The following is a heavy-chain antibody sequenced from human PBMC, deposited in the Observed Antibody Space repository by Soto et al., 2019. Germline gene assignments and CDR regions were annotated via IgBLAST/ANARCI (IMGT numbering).Heavy chain of an antibody. V-gene: IGHV3-9*01. D-gene: IGHD2-2*01. CDR3: TKDEGYCSSISCKDDFDY. CDR1: GFTFVDYA. Sequence: EVQLVESGGGLVQPGRSLRLSCAASGFTFVDYAMHWVRQAPGQGLEWVSGISWDGGYKGYADSVKGRFTISRDNAKKCLYLEMNSLRVEDTALYYCTKDEGYCSSISCKDDFDYWGQGTMVTVS. CDR2: ISWDGGYK. J-gene: IGHJ3*01.